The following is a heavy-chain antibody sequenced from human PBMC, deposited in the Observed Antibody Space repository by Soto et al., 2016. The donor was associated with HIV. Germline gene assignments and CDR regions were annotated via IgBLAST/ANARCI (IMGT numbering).Heavy chain of an antibody. CDR1: GSTFSSYA. J-gene: IGHJ4*02. CDR3: AEGDYYDSSGFIDY. Sequence: EVQLLESGGGLVQPGGSLRLSCAASGSTFSSYAMSWVRQAPGKGLEWVSAISGSGGSTYYADSVKGRFTISRDNSKNTLYLQMNSLRAEDTAVYYCAEGDYYDSSGFIDYWGQGTLVTVSS. CDR2: ISGSGGST. V-gene: IGHV3-23*01. D-gene: IGHD3-22*01.